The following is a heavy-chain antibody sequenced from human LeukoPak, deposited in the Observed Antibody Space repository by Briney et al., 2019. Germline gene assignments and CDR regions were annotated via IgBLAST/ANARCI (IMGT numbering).Heavy chain of an antibody. D-gene: IGHD4-17*01. CDR3: ARATVTYNWFDP. J-gene: IGHJ5*02. V-gene: IGHV1-2*02. CDR1: GYTFTGYY. CDR2: INPNSGGT. Sequence: ASVKVSCEASGYTFTGYYMHWVRQAPGQGLEWMGWINPNSGGTNYAQKFQGRVTMTRDTSISTAYMELSRLRSDDTAVYYCARATVTYNWFDPWGQGTLVTVSS.